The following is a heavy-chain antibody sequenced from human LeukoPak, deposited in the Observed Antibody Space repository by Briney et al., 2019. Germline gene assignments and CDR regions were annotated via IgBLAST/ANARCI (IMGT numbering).Heavy chain of an antibody. V-gene: IGHV3-64*01. CDR3: ARHPPEYGSPHGMDV. Sequence: GGSLRLSCAASGFTFSSYAMHWVRQAPGKGLEYVSAISSNGGSTYYANSVKGRFTISRDNSKNTLYLQMGSLRAEDMAVYYCARHPPEYGSPHGMDVWGQGTTVTVSS. CDR2: ISSNGGST. CDR1: GFTFSSYA. J-gene: IGHJ6*02. D-gene: IGHD6-6*01.